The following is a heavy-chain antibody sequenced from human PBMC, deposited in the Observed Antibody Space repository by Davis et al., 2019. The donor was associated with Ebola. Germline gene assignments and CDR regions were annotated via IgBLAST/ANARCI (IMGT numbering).Heavy chain of an antibody. CDR1: GGSISGDY. V-gene: IGHV4-59*01. CDR3: ATISPQQLWFRLDS. D-gene: IGHD3-10*01. CDR2: IYFIGIT. Sequence: MPSETLSLTCTVSGGSISGDYWSWVRQPPGKGLEWIGYIYFIGITNYNPSLKSRVTITVDTSKNQISLHLNSWTAADTAVYYCATISPQQLWFRLDSWGQGTLVTVSP. J-gene: IGHJ4*02.